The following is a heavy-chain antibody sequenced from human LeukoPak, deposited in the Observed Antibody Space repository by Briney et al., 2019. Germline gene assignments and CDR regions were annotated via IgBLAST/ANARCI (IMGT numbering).Heavy chain of an antibody. CDR2: INAGNGNT. V-gene: IGHV1-3*01. CDR1: GYTFISYA. J-gene: IGHJ3*02. CDR3: ARVRPAYYCIGGGCHDAFDI. Sequence: ASVKVSCKASGYTFISYAMHWVRQAPGQRLEWMGGINAGNGNTKYSQTFQGRVTITRHTSARTAYIELSSLRSEDTAVYYCARVRPAYYCIGGGCHDAFDIWGQETRVTVSS. D-gene: IGHD2-15*01.